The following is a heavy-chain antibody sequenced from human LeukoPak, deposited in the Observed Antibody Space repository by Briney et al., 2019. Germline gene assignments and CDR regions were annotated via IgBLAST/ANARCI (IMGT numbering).Heavy chain of an antibody. Sequence: GGSLRLSCAASGFTFSSYAMSWVRQAPGKGLEWVSAISGSGGSTYYADSVKGRFTISRDNSKNTLYLQMNSLRAEDTAVYYCAKEGTMIVVVIASGFDIWGQGTMVTVSS. D-gene: IGHD3-22*01. V-gene: IGHV3-23*01. J-gene: IGHJ3*02. CDR2: ISGSGGST. CDR1: GFTFSSYA. CDR3: AKEGTMIVVVIASGFDI.